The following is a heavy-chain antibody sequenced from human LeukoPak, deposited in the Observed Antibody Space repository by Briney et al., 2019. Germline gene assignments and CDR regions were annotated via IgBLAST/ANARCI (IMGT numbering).Heavy chain of an antibody. CDR3: ARDRGMATRLYYFDY. Sequence: PGGSLRLSCAASGFTFSNYAMNWVRQAPGKGLEWVSAISGSGVSTYSADSVKGRFTISRDNSKNTLYLQMNSLRTEDTAVYYCARDRGMATRLYYFDYWGQGTLVTVSS. D-gene: IGHD5-24*01. CDR1: GFTFSNYA. CDR2: ISGSGVST. J-gene: IGHJ4*02. V-gene: IGHV3-23*01.